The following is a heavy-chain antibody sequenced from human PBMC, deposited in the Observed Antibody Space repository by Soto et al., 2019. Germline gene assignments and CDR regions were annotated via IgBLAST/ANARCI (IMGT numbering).Heavy chain of an antibody. CDR2: IIPILGIA. J-gene: IGHJ4*02. CDR1: GGTFSSYT. CDR3: ARQEGYGDAGYYFDY. Sequence: SVKVSCKASGGTFSSYTISWVRQAPGQGLEWMGRIIPILGIANYAQKFQGRVTITADKSTSTAYMELSSLRSEDTAVYYCARQEGYGDAGYYFDYWGQGTLVTVSS. D-gene: IGHD4-17*01. V-gene: IGHV1-69*02.